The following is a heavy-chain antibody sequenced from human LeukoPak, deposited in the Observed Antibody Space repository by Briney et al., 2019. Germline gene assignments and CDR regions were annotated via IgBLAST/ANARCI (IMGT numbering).Heavy chain of an antibody. CDR1: GFTFSSYS. J-gene: IGHJ4*02. D-gene: IGHD5-18*01. Sequence: GGSLRLSCAASGFTFSSYSMNWVRQAPGKGLEWVSSISSSSSYIYYADSVKGRFTISRDNAKNSLYLQMNSLRAEDTAVYYCARVLAMVKGPYNGYWGQGTLVTVSS. CDR3: ARVLAMVKGPYNGY. CDR2: ISSSSSYI. V-gene: IGHV3-21*01.